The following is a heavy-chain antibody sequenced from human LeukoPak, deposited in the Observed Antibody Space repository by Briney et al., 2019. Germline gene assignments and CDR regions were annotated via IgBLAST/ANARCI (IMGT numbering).Heavy chain of an antibody. CDR2: ISSSSSYI. V-gene: IGHV3-21*01. J-gene: IGHJ4*02. D-gene: IGHD3-16*01. CDR3: ARDLGVFFDY. CDR1: GFTFSSYS. Sequence: PGGSLRLPCAASGFTFSSYSMNWVRQAPGKGLEWVSSISSSSSYIYYADSVKGRFTISRDNAKNSLYLQMNSLRAEDTAVYYCARDLGVFFDYWGQGTLVTVSS.